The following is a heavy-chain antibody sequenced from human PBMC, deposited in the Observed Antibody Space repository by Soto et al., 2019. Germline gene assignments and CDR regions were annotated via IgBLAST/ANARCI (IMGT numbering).Heavy chain of an antibody. CDR3: ARSVAVPGAHIDY. Sequence: PSETLSLPCSLSGGSISGSYWSWIRQSPGKGLEWLGYVYYTGSTIYSPSFRSRVSMSVDTSKNEFSLRLSPVTAADTAVYCCARSVAVPGAHIDYWGQGTQVTVSS. CDR1: GGSISGSY. CDR2: VYYTGST. J-gene: IGHJ4*02. V-gene: IGHV4-59*01. D-gene: IGHD3-3*01.